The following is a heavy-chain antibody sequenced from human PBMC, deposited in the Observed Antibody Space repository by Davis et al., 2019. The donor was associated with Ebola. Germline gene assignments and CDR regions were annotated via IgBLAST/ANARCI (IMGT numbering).Heavy chain of an antibody. Sequence: GESLKISCAASGFTFSSYSMNWVRQAPGKGLEWVSYISSSSSTIYYADSVKGRFTISRDNAKNSLYLQMNSLRAEDTAVYYCARHNVDTALDVWGQGTTVTVSS. CDR3: ARHNVDTALDV. J-gene: IGHJ6*02. V-gene: IGHV3-48*01. CDR1: GFTFSSYS. CDR2: ISSSSSTI. D-gene: IGHD5-18*01.